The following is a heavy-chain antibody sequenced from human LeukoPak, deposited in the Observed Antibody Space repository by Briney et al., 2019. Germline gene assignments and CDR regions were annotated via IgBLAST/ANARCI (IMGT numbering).Heavy chain of an antibody. CDR3: AKDQGWLQFLYWFDP. CDR2: ISYDGSNK. J-gene: IGHJ5*02. Sequence: GGSLRLSCAASGFTFSSYSMNWVRQAPGKGLEWVAVISYDGSNKYYADSVKGRFTISRDNSKNTLYLQMNSLRAEDTAVYYCAKDQGWLQFLYWFDPWGQGTLVTVSS. D-gene: IGHD5-24*01. CDR1: GFTFSSYS. V-gene: IGHV3-30*18.